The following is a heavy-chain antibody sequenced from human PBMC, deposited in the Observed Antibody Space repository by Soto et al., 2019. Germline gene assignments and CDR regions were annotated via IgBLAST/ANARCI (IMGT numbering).Heavy chain of an antibody. Sequence: SVKVSCKASGGTFSSYTISWVRQAPGQGLEWMGGIIPIFGTANYAQKFQGRVTITADESTSTAYMELSSLRSEDTAVYYCARYCTNGVCFHWFDPWGQGTLVTVSS. J-gene: IGHJ5*02. CDR2: IIPIFGTA. V-gene: IGHV1-69*13. CDR3: ARYCTNGVCFHWFDP. D-gene: IGHD2-8*01. CDR1: GGTFSSYT.